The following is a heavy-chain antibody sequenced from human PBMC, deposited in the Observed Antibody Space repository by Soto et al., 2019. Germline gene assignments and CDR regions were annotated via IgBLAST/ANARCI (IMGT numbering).Heavy chain of an antibody. V-gene: IGHV4-61*01. CDR3: ARDLRGYSPKIDY. CDR1: GDSVNTLTYS. Sequence: PSETLSLTCTVSGDSVNTLTYSWSWIRQPPGKGLEWVGFISYSGSTNYNPSLKSRVAISIDTSKNQFSLRLNSVTVADTAVYYCARDLRGYSPKIDYWGQGTLVTVSS. D-gene: IGHD3-22*01. J-gene: IGHJ4*02. CDR2: ISYSGST.